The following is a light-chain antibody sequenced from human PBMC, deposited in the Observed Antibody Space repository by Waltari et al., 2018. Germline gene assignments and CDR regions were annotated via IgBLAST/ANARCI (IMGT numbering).Light chain of an antibody. J-gene: IGLJ3*02. Sequence: QSALTQPASVSGSPGQAITISCSGIGHDIDGYSLVSLYQHHPGKAPRVIIFEGTDRPSGVSKRFSGSMSGNTAYRTISGLRAEDEADYYCCSYAGSTASVMFGGGTKLTVL. V-gene: IGLV2-23*01. CDR2: EGT. CDR1: GHDIDGYSL. CDR3: CSYAGSTASVM.